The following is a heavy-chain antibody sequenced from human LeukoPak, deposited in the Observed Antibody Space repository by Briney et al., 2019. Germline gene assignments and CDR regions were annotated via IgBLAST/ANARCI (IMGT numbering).Heavy chain of an antibody. J-gene: IGHJ4*02. D-gene: IGHD2-21*02. V-gene: IGHV3-23*01. Sequence: GGSLRLSCAASGFTFSSFAMSWVRQAPGKGLEWVSGISDSGAGTYYPDSVKGRFTISRDNSKNTVYLRMNSLRGDDTAVYYCAIAKGPVDVVVAATGVFGYWGRGTLVTVSS. CDR3: AIAKGPVDVVVAATGVFGY. CDR1: GFTFSSFA. CDR2: ISDSGAGT.